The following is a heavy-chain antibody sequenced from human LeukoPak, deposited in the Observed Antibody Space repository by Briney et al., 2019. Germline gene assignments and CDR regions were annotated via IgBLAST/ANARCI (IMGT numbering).Heavy chain of an antibody. J-gene: IGHJ4*02. CDR2: VSFDGSNK. V-gene: IGHV3-30-3*01. CDR1: GFTFSSYS. Sequence: PGGSLRLSCAASGFTFSSYSLRWVRQAPGKGLEWVAVVSFDGSNKYYADSVKGRFTISRDNSKNTLSLQMNSLRAEDSAVYYCARGLTYFYDSNGFYSYFDYWGQGTLVTVSS. CDR3: ARGLTYFYDSNGFYSYFDY. D-gene: IGHD3-22*01.